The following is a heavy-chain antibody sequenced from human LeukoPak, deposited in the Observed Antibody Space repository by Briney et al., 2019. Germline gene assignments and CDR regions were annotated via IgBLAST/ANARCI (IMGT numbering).Heavy chain of an antibody. CDR3: ARPYGDSTSYYYSGMDV. V-gene: IGHV1-69*13. Sequence: SVKVSCKASGGTFSSYAISRVRQAPGQGLEWMGGIIPIFGTANYAQQFQGRVTITADESTSTAYMELSSLRSEDTAVYYCARPYGDSTSYYYSGMDVWGQGTTVTVSS. CDR1: GGTFSSYA. CDR2: IIPIFGTA. J-gene: IGHJ6*02. D-gene: IGHD4-17*01.